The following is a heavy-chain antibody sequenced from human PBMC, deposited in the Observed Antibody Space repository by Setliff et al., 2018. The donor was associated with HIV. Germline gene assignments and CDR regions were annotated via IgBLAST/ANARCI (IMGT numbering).Heavy chain of an antibody. Sequence: GASVKVSCKASGYTFTSYYMHWVRQAPGQGLELMGIINPSGGSTSYAQKFQGRVTMTRDTSTSTVYMELSSLRSEDTAVYYWARDRGGAAREYYFDYWGQGTLVTVSS. CDR3: ARDRGGAAREYYFDY. V-gene: IGHV1-46*01. CDR2: INPSGGST. CDR1: GYTFTSYY. J-gene: IGHJ4*02. D-gene: IGHD6-6*01.